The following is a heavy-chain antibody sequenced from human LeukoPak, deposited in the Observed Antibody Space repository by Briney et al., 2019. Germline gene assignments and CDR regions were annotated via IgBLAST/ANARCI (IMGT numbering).Heavy chain of an antibody. Sequence: PGGSLRLSCAASGFTFSSYGMHWVRQAPGKGLEWVAVISYDGSNKYYADSVKGRFTISRDNSKNTLYLQMNSLRAEDTAVYYCARDPITENGMDVWGQGTTVTVSS. CDR2: ISYDGSNK. J-gene: IGHJ6*02. D-gene: IGHD3-10*01. CDR3: ARDPITENGMDV. V-gene: IGHV3-30*03. CDR1: GFTFSSYG.